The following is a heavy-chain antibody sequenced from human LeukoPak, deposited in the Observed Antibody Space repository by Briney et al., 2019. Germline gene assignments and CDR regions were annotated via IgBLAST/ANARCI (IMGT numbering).Heavy chain of an antibody. CDR1: GFTFSSYW. J-gene: IGHJ4*02. CDR2: INSDGSST. V-gene: IGHV3-74*01. Sequence: GGSLRLFCAASGFTFSSYWMHWVRQAPGKGLVWVSRINSDGSSTSYADSVKGRFTISRDNAKNTLYLQMNSLRAEDTAVYYCAREFLAAAGFFDYWGQGTLVTVSS. CDR3: AREFLAAAGFFDY. D-gene: IGHD6-13*01.